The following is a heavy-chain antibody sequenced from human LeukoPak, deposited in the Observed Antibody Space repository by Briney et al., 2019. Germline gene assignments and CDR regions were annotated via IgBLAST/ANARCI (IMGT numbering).Heavy chain of an antibody. CDR3: ARILAGWFDP. Sequence: SETLSLTCTVSGGSISSYYWSWIRQPPGKGLEWIGYIYYSGSTNYNPSLKSRVTISVDTSKNQFSLRLSSVTAADTAVYYCARILAGWFDPWGQGTLVTVSS. V-gene: IGHV4-59*01. CDR1: GGSISSYY. CDR2: IYYSGST. D-gene: IGHD1-26*01. J-gene: IGHJ5*02.